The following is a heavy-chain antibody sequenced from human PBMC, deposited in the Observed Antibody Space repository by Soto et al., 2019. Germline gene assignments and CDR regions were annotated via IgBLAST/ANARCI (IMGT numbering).Heavy chain of an antibody. CDR3: ARGPSYSDSYFDH. Sequence: GGSLRLSCTASGFTFSNYAMHWVRQAPGKGLQWLAVISYDGNNKYYADSVEGRFTISRDNSKNTVYLQMNSLRLEDTAVYYCARGPSYSDSYFDHWGQGTLVTVSS. D-gene: IGHD4-17*01. CDR1: GFTFSNYA. J-gene: IGHJ4*02. V-gene: IGHV3-30*03. CDR2: ISYDGNNK.